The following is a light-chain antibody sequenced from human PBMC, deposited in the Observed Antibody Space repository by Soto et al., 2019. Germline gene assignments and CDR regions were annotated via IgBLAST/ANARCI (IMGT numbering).Light chain of an antibody. V-gene: IGLV7-43*01. CDR3: LLYYDTTQEV. Sequence: QAVVTQEPSLTVSPGGTVTLTCASSTGAVTSGHYPNWFQQKPGQAPRALIYSTSYRHSWTPARFSGSLLGGKAALTVSGVQPEDEAEYPCLLYYDTTQEVFGGGTKVTVL. CDR1: TGAVTSGHY. CDR2: STS. J-gene: IGLJ2*01.